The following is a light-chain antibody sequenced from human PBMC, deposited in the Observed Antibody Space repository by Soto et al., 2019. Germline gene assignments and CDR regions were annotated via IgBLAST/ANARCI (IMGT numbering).Light chain of an antibody. V-gene: IGKV3-15*01. CDR1: QTVYNN. Sequence: IVMTQSPATLSVSPGEKATLSCRASQTVYNNLAWYQQKPGQAPRLLVYVASTRAAGIPARFSGSGSGTEFSLTISSLQSEDFALYYCQQYTAWPLTFGGGTKVETK. J-gene: IGKJ4*01. CDR2: VAS. CDR3: QQYTAWPLT.